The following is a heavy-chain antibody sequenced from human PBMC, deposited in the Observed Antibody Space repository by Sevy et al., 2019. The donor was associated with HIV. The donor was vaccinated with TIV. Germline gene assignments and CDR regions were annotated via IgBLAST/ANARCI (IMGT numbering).Heavy chain of an antibody. J-gene: IGHJ4*02. CDR1: GFRFEDYG. V-gene: IGHV3-9*01. CDR3: AKDLLPYGSGSYPLDY. D-gene: IGHD3-10*01. Sequence: GGSLRLSCAASGFRFEDYGMHWVRRAPGKGLEWVSGIGWNSGSVGYAVSVKGRFTISRDNAKNLLYLQMKSLTSEDTALYYGAKDLLPYGSGSYPLDYWGQGTVVTVSS. CDR2: IGWNSGSV.